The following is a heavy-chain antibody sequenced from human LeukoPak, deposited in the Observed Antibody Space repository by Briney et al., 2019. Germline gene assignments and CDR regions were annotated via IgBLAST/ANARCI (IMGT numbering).Heavy chain of an antibody. CDR1: GGSISSGGYY. Sequence: SETLSLTCTVSGGSISSGGYYWSWIRQPPGKGLEWIGYIYYSGSTNYNPSLKSRVTISVDTSKNQFSLKLSSVTAADTAVYYCARLYILAVATDYWGQGTLVTVSS. J-gene: IGHJ4*02. V-gene: IGHV4-61*08. CDR3: ARLYILAVATDY. CDR2: IYYSGST. D-gene: IGHD6-19*01.